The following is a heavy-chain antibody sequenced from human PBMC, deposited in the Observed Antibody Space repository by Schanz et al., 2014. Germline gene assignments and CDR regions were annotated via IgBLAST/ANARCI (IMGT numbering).Heavy chain of an antibody. D-gene: IGHD6-13*01. CDR3: AKDLAAVGVFDY. Sequence: DVQLVDSGGGLVQPGGSLRLSCAASGFTVSNSYIHWVRQAPGKGLEWVSTIYSSGSTYYADSVRGRFTISRDNSKKTLYLQMNSLRAEDTAIYYCAKDLAAVGVFDYWGQGSLVTVSP. J-gene: IGHJ4*02. V-gene: IGHV3-53*01. CDR1: GFTVSNSY. CDR2: IYSSGST.